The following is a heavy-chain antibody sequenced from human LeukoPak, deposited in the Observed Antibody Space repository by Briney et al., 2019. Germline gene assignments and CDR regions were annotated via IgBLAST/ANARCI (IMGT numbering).Heavy chain of an antibody. V-gene: IGHV1-69*13. D-gene: IGHD2-21*02. CDR1: GYTFTSYD. CDR3: ARAYMTATRHFDY. J-gene: IGHJ4*02. Sequence: GASVKVSCKASGYTFTSYDINWVRQATGQGLEWMGGIIPIFGTANYAQKFQGRVTITADESTSTAYMELSSLRSEDTAVYYCARAYMTATRHFDYWGQGTLVTVSS. CDR2: IIPIFGTA.